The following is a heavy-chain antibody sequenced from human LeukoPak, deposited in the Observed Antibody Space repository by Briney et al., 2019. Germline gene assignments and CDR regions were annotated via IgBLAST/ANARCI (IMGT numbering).Heavy chain of an antibody. V-gene: IGHV3-7*01. D-gene: IGHD3-10*01. CDR2: IKQDGSEK. J-gene: IGHJ4*02. CDR1: GFTFSSYW. Sequence: GGSLRLSCAASGFTFSSYWMSWVRQAPGKGLEWVANIKQDGSEKYYVDSVKGRFTISRDNAKNSLYLQMNSLRAEDTAVYYCAKSGVRGVIIGPCFDYWGQGTLVTVSS. CDR3: AKSGVRGVIIGPCFDY.